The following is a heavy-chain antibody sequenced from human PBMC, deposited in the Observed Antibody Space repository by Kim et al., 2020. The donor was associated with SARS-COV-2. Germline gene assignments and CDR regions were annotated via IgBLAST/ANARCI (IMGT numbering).Heavy chain of an antibody. Sequence: SETLSLTCTVSGGSISSYYWSWIRQPPGKGLECIGYIYYSGSTNYNPSLKSRVTISVDTSKNQFSLKLSSVTAADTAVYYCAREHYDFWSGNWFDPWGQGTLVTVSS. J-gene: IGHJ5*02. CDR3: AREHYDFWSGNWFDP. CDR1: GGSISSYY. D-gene: IGHD3-3*01. CDR2: IYYSGST. V-gene: IGHV4-59*13.